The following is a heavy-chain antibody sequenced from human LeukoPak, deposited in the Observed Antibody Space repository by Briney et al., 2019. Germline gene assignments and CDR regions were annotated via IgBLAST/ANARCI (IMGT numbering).Heavy chain of an antibody. J-gene: IGHJ4*02. D-gene: IGHD3-22*01. CDR3: ARGSQPYYYDSSGGPLGY. V-gene: IGHV4-34*01. CDR2: INHSGST. CDR1: GGSFSGYY. Sequence: SETLSLTCAVYGGSFSGYYWSWIRQPPGKGLEWIGEINHSGSTNYNPSLTSRVTISVDTSKNQFSLKLSSVTAADTAVYYCARGSQPYYYDSSGGPLGYWGQGTLVTVSS.